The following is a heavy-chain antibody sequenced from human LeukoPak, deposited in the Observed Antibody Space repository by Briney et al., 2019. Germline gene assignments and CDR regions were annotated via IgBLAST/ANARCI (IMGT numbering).Heavy chain of an antibody. CDR1: GFNFINNN. D-gene: IGHD3-3*01. V-gene: IGHV3-30*02. CDR3: AKDFRWSFHY. J-gene: IGHJ4*02. Sequence: GSLRLSCAASGFNFINNNMHWVRQAPGQGLEWLVFIEHNGASKKYADSVRGRFTISRDNSNNMLYLEMNSLRNEDTAVYYCAKDFRWSFHYWGQGTLVTVSS. CDR2: IEHNGASK.